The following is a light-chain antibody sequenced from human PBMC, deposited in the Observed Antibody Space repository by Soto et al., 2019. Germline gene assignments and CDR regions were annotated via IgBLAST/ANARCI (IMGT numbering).Light chain of an antibody. CDR3: QQCYTTPRT. J-gene: IGKJ5*01. CDR2: DAS. V-gene: IGKV1-39*01. CDR1: QSIKTY. Sequence: EIQMTQSPSSLSASVGARVTITCRASQSIKTYLNWYQQKPGNAPRLLIYDASSLQSGVPSTFSGSGSGTDFPLTISSLQPEDFATYYCQQCYTTPRTFGQGTRLEI.